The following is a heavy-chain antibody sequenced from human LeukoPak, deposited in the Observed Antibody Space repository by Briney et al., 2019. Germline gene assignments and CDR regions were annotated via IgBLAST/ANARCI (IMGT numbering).Heavy chain of an antibody. CDR2: IIPIFGIA. D-gene: IGHD2-2*01. CDR1: GGTFSSYA. Sequence: SVKVSCRASGGTFSSYAISWVRQAPGQELEWMGRIIPIFGIANYAQKFQGRVTITADKSTSTAYMELSSLRSEDTAVYYCARDDCSSTSCYLNWYFDLWGRGTLVTVSS. J-gene: IGHJ2*01. CDR3: ARDDCSSTSCYLNWYFDL. V-gene: IGHV1-69*04.